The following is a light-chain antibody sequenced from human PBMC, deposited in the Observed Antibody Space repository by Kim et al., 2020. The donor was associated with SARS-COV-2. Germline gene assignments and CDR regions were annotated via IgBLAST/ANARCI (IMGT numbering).Light chain of an antibody. V-gene: IGKV3-15*01. CDR2: GAS. Sequence: EIVMTQSPATLSVSPGERATLSCRASETVYSYLAWYQQKPGQAPRLIYGASTRSTGVPARFSGSGSGTEFTLTISSLQSEDFAVYFCQQYKNWPPYTFGQGTKLEIK. CDR3: QQYKNWPPYT. CDR1: ETVYSY. J-gene: IGKJ2*01.